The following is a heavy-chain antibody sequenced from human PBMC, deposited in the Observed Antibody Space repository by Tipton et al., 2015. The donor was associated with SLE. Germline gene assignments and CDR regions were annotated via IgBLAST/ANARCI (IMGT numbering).Heavy chain of an antibody. CDR3: TRGGPNWVALDY. CDR1: GFTFRNYD. J-gene: IGHJ4*02. V-gene: IGHV3-73*01. D-gene: IGHD7-27*01. Sequence: GSLRLSCAASGFTFRNYDMNWVRQASGKGLEWVGRIRSKANSYATAYAASVKGRFTISRDDSKNTAYLQMNSLKTEDTAVYYCTRGGPNWVALDYWGQGTLVTVSS. CDR2: IRSKANSYAT.